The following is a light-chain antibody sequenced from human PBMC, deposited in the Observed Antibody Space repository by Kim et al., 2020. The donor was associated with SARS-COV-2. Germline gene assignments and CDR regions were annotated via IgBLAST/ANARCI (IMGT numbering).Light chain of an antibody. CDR2: QDK. CDR1: KLGDKY. CDR3: QTWDSSTVV. V-gene: IGLV3-1*01. Sequence: SYELTQPPSLSVSPGQTANITCSGDKLGDKYASWYQQQPGQSPVLVIYQDKKRPSGIPERFSGSNSGNTASLTISGTQAMDEADYYCQTWDSSTVVFGGGTQLTVL. J-gene: IGLJ2*01.